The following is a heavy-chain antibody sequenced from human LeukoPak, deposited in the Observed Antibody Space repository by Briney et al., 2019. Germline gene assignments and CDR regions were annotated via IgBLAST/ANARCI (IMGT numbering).Heavy chain of an antibody. V-gene: IGHV3-53*01. J-gene: IGHJ4*02. Sequence: AGGSLRLSCAASGFSFSSYSMNWVRQAPGKGLEWVSLIYSGGSTYYADSVKGRFTISRDNSKNTLYLQMNSLRAEDTAVYYCARVYSGSYFDYWGQGTLVTVSS. CDR3: ARVYSGSYFDY. CDR2: IYSGGST. D-gene: IGHD1-26*01. CDR1: GFSFSSYS.